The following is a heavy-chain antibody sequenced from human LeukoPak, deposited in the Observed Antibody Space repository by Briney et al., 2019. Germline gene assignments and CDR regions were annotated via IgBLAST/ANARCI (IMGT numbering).Heavy chain of an antibody. J-gene: IGHJ4*02. D-gene: IGHD2-21*02. Sequence: ASVKVSCKASGYTFTGYYMHWVRQAPGQGLEWMGWINPNSGGTSYAQKFQGRVTMTRDMSTSTVYMELSSLRSEDTAVYYCARAKSLAYCGGDCYGGAYFDYWGQGTLVTVSS. CDR1: GYTFTGYY. CDR3: ARAKSLAYCGGDCYGGAYFDY. CDR2: INPNSGGT. V-gene: IGHV1-2*02.